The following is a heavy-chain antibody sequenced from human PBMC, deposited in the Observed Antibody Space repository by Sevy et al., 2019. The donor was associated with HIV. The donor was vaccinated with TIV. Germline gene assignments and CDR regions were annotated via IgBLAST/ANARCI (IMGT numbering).Heavy chain of an antibody. J-gene: IGHJ4*02. CDR1: GFTFSKYS. CDR3: AREGCTKPHDY. V-gene: IGHV3-23*01. CDR2: FSFGCGRI. Sequence: GGSLRLSCAASGFTFSKYSMSWVRQAPGKGLEWVSTFSFGCGRINYADSVKGRFTISRDDSKNTLYLQMNSLRVEDTAVYYCAREGCTKPHDYWGQGTLVTVSS. D-gene: IGHD2-8*01.